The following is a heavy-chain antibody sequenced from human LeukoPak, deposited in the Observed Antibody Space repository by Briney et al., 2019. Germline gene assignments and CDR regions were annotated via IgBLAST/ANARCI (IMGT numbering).Heavy chain of an antibody. Sequence: SETLSLTCTVSGGPISGSITWGWVRQPPGKGLEWIGNVHYDGRTASNPSLKSRVTMSLDTSTNQFSLKMKSATATDTALYYCARVVTAAGLDVWGQGILVTIAS. D-gene: IGHD6-25*01. CDR3: ARVVTAAGLDV. CDR1: GGPISGSIT. J-gene: IGHJ4*02. CDR2: VHYDGRT. V-gene: IGHV4-39*07.